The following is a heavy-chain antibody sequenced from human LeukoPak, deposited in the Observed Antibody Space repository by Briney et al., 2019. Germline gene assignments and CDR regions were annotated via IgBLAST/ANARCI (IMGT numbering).Heavy chain of an antibody. CDR1: GGSISSSNYF. CDR3: ARGLSVGRGVNKLYYGY. CDR2: ISYSGTT. J-gene: IGHJ4*02. V-gene: IGHV4-39*07. D-gene: IGHD3-10*01. Sequence: SETLSLTCTVSGGSISSSNYFWGWVRQPPGKGLEWIGTISYSGTTHDNPSLKSRVIISVDTSKKQFSLRLSSVTAADTAAYYCARGLSVGRGVNKLYYGYWGQGPLVTVSS.